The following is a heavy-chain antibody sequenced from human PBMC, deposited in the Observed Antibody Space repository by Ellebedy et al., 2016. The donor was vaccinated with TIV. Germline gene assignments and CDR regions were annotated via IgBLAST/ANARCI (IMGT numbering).Heavy chain of an antibody. CDR3: ARDASVGCSNGVCYPIDC. V-gene: IGHV3-30*03. Sequence: GESLKISXAASRFTFSNYGMHWVRQAPGKGLEWVAVIAYDGSNKYYADSVKGRFTFSRDNSKNTLYLHMNSLRAEDTAVYYCARDASVGCSNGVCYPIDCWGQGTLVTVSS. D-gene: IGHD2-8*01. CDR2: IAYDGSNK. CDR1: RFTFSNYG. J-gene: IGHJ4*02.